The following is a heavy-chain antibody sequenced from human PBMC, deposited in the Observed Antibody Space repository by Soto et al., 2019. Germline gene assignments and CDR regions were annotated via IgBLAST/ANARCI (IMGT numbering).Heavy chain of an antibody. D-gene: IGHD1-7*01. CDR3: ARSDGITGTTWYFDL. CDR1: GGTFSSYA. Sequence: QVQLVQSGDEVKKPGSSVRVSCKASGGTFSSYAISWVRQAPGQGLEWMGGIIPIFGTANYAQKFQGRVTITADESSSTAYMELSSLRSEDTAVYYCARSDGITGTTWYFDLWGRGTLVTVSS. CDR2: IIPIFGTA. J-gene: IGHJ2*01. V-gene: IGHV1-69*01.